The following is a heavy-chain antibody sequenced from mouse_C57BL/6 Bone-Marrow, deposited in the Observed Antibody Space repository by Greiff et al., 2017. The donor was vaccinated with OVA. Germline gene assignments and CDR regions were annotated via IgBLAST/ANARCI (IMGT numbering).Heavy chain of an antibody. CDR2: IDPENGAP. V-gene: IGHV14-4*01. D-gene: IGHD2-3*01. CDR1: GFTIKDDY. CDR3: TTGGYYP. Sequence: VQLQQSGAELVRPGASVKLSCTASGFTIKDDYMHWVKQRPEQGLEWIGWIDPENGAPEYASQFQGKATITADTTSNTAYLPLSSLTSEDTAVDYCTTGGYYPWGQGTSVTVSS. J-gene: IGHJ4*01.